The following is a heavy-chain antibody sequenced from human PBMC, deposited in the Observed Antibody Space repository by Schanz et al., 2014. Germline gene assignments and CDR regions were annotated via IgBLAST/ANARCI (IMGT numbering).Heavy chain of an antibody. J-gene: IGHJ4*02. Sequence: EVQLLESGGGLVEPGGSLRLSCAASGFSFSSYAMGWVRQARGKGLEWVSAMNESHSTIYYADSVKGRFTISRDNAKNSLYLEMNSLRAEDTALYYCARDRRNADLDYWGQGTLVTVSS. CDR2: MNESHSTI. V-gene: IGHV3-23*01. CDR1: GFSFSSYA. D-gene: IGHD1-1*01. CDR3: ARDRRNADLDY.